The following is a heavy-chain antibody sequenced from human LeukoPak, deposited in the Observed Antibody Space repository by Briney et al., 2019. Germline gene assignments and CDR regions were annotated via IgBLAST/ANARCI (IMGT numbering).Heavy chain of an antibody. CDR3: TRVSRSGSYSDF. CDR2: IRSQGYGGTT. J-gene: IGHJ4*02. D-gene: IGHD3-10*01. CDR1: GFTFGDYA. Sequence: PGRSLRLSGTTPGFTFGDYAMSWVRKAPGKGLEWAGLIRSQGYGGTTQYAASVKCRFTISRDDSKSIAYLQVNSLKSEDTAEYYCTRVSRSGSYSDFWGQGTLVTVSS. V-gene: IGHV3-49*04.